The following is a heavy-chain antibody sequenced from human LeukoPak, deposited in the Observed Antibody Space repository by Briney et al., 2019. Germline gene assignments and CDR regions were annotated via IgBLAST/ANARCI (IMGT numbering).Heavy chain of an antibody. CDR2: ISSSSSTI. CDR1: GFTFSSYS. CDR3: ARAPLLLWFGGFDY. D-gene: IGHD3-10*01. J-gene: IGHJ4*02. Sequence: GGSLRLSCAASGFTFSSYSMNWVRQAPGKGLEWVSYISSSSSTIYYADSVKGRFTISRDNAKNSLYLQMNSLRDEDTAAYCCARAPLLLWFGGFDYWGQGTLVTVSS. V-gene: IGHV3-48*02.